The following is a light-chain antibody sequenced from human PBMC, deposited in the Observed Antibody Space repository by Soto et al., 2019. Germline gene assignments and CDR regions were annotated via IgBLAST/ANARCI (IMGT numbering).Light chain of an antibody. Sequence: EIVMTQSPATLSLSPGERATLSCGASQSLSSNLAWFQQKPGQAPRLLIYGASTRAAGIPARFGGSGSGTEFTLTISSLQSEDFAVYYCQQYYNWPLYTFGQGTKLEI. CDR3: QQYYNWPLYT. J-gene: IGKJ2*01. CDR1: QSLSSN. V-gene: IGKV3-15*01. CDR2: GAS.